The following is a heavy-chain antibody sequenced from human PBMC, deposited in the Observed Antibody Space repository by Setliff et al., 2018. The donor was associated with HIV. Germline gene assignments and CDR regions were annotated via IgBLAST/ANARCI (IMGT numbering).Heavy chain of an antibody. V-gene: IGHV1-46*01. CDR2: INPSGGST. Sequence: ASVKVSCKASGYTFTSYYMHWVRQAPGQGLEWMGIINPSGGSTSYAQKFQGRVTMTRDTSTSTDYMELSSLRSEDTAVYYCARNPRIAVAGTDYYYYMDVWGKGTTVTVSS. J-gene: IGHJ6*03. D-gene: IGHD6-19*01. CDR3: ARNPRIAVAGTDYYYYMDV. CDR1: GYTFTSYY.